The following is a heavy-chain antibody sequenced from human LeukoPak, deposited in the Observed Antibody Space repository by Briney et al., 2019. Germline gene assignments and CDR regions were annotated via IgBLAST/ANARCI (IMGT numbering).Heavy chain of an antibody. V-gene: IGHV1-8*03. D-gene: IGHD4-17*01. CDR3: ARDYGDYGFDI. CDR2: TNPNSGNT. CDR1: GYTFTSYG. Sequence: GASVKVSCKASGYTFTSYGISWVRQAPGQGLEWMGWTNPNSGNTGYAQKFQGRVTITRNTSISTAYMELGSLRSEDTAVYCCARDYGDYGFDIWGQGTMVTVSS. J-gene: IGHJ3*02.